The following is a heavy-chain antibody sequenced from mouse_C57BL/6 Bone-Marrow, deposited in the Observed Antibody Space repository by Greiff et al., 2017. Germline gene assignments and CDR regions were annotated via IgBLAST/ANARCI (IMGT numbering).Heavy chain of an antibody. J-gene: IGHJ2*02. D-gene: IGHD2-13*01. CDR1: GYTFTSYW. CDR2: IDPSDSYT. Sequence: QVQLQQPGAELVRPGTSVKLSCKASGYTFTSYWMHWVKQRPGQGLEWMGVIDPSDSYTNYNHKFKGKATLPVDTSSSTAYMQLSSLTSEDSAVYDCARRGDCYFDYWGQGTSLTVSS. CDR3: ARRGDCYFDY. V-gene: IGHV1-59*01.